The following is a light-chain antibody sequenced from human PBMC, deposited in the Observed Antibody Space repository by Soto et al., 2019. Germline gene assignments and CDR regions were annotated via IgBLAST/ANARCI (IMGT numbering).Light chain of an antibody. CDR2: GAS. Sequence: EVVMTQSPAIVSVSPGESATLSCRASQSVNSNLAWYQQKPGQAPRLLISGASTRATGIPARFSGTGSGTEFTLTISSLQSEDFVIYYCLQYHNWPRTFGQGTKVDFK. CDR3: LQYHNWPRT. CDR1: QSVNSN. J-gene: IGKJ1*01. V-gene: IGKV3-15*01.